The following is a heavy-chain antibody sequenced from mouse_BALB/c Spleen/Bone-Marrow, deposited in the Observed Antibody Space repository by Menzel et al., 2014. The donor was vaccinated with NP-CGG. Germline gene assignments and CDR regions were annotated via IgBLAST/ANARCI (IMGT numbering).Heavy chain of an antibody. CDR1: GYTFTSYW. J-gene: IGHJ2*01. D-gene: IGHD2-4*01. CDR2: IDPSDSYT. V-gene: IGHV1S127*01. Sequence: QVQLQQSGAELVKPGASVKMSRKASGYTFTSYWMHWVKQRPGQGLEWIGTIDPSDSYTSYNQKFKGKATLTVDTSSSTAYMQLSSLTSEDSAVYYCTRDDYGYWGQGTTLTVSS. CDR3: TRDDYGY.